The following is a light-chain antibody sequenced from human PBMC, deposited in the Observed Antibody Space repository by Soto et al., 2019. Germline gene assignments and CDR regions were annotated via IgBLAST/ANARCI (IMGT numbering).Light chain of an antibody. CDR1: QRVTSNY. CDR2: GAS. J-gene: IGKJ2*01. CDR3: QQYGTSPYT. Sequence: EIVLTQSPDTLSLSPGERATLSCRASQRVTSNYLAWYQHQPGQPPRLLIYGASSRPGGIPDKFIGSGSGTDFTLTINRLEPEDFAVSYCQQYGTSPYTFARGTKVEI. V-gene: IGKV3-20*01.